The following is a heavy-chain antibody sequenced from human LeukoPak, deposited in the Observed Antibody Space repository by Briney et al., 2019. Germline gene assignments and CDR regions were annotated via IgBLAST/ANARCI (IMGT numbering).Heavy chain of an antibody. CDR3: AGEGDIVGATTIDY. CDR1: GYTFTGYY. J-gene: IGHJ4*02. Sequence: ASVKASCKASGYTFTGYYMHWVRQAPGQGLEWMGWINPNSGGTNYAQKFQGRVTMTRDTSISTAYMELSRLRSDDTAVYYCAGEGDIVGATTIDYWGQGTLVTVSS. D-gene: IGHD1-26*01. CDR2: INPNSGGT. V-gene: IGHV1-2*02.